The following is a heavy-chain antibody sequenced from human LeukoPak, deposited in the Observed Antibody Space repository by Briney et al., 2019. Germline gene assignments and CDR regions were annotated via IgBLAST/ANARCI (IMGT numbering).Heavy chain of an antibody. CDR1: GFTFSSYE. Sequence: GGSLRLSCAASGFTFSSYEMNWVRRAPAKGLEWVSDISGSGSAIYYADSVRGRFTISRDNAKDSLYLQMNSLRAEDTAVYYCARGGYNYVYAFDIWGQGTMVTASS. J-gene: IGHJ3*02. CDR3: ARGGYNYVYAFDI. V-gene: IGHV3-48*03. CDR2: ISGSGSAI. D-gene: IGHD5-24*01.